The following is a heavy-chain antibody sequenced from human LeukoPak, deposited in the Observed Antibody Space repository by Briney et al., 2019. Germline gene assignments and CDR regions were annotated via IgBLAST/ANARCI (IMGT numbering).Heavy chain of an antibody. J-gene: IGHJ3*02. V-gene: IGHV3-7*01. D-gene: IGHD6-19*01. CDR3: ARDRPGMGSGWFVDAFDI. CDR1: GFTFDDYA. Sequence: GGSLRLSCAASGFTFDDYAMHWVRQAPGKGLEWVANIKQDGSEKYYVDSVKGRFTISRDNAKNSLYLQMNSLRAEDTAVYYCARDRPGMGSGWFVDAFDIWGQGTMVTVSS. CDR2: IKQDGSEK.